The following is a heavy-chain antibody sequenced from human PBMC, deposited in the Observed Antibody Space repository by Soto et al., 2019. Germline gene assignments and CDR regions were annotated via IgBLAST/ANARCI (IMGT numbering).Heavy chain of an antibody. CDR2: ISYDGSNK. CDR3: AKDITGSSGWYSMDV. J-gene: IGHJ6*02. CDR1: GFTFSSYW. V-gene: IGHV3-30*18. Sequence: GGSLRLSCAASGFTFSSYWMSWVRQAPGKGLEWVAVISYDGSNKYYADSVKGRFTISRDNSKNTLYLQMNSLRAEDTAVYYCAKDITGSSGWYSMDVWGQGTTVTVSS. D-gene: IGHD6-19*01.